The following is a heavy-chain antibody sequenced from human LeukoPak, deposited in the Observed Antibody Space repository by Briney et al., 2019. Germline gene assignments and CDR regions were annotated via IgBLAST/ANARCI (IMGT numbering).Heavy chain of an antibody. J-gene: IGHJ6*04. D-gene: IGHD4-17*01. CDR2: IYHSGST. V-gene: IGHV4-38-2*02. Sequence: PSETLSLTCTVSGYSISSGYYWGWLRQPPGKGLEWIGSIYHSGSTYYNPSLKSRVTISVDTSKNQFSLKLSSVTAADTAVYYCARYWPHDYAIMDVWGKGTTVTVSS. CDR1: GYSISSGYY. CDR3: ARYWPHDYAIMDV.